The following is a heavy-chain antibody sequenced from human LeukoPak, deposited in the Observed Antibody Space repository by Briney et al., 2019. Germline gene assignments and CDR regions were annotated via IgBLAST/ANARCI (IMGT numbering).Heavy chain of an antibody. CDR2: IYSDGRT. CDR1: GFTVSTNY. CDR3: TRDPTVADRGGY. V-gene: IGHV3-53*01. Sequence: GGSLRISCAASGFTVSTNYLSWVRQAPGKGLEWVSSIYSDGRTYYADSVKGRFTISRDNFKNSLYLQMNSLRAEDTAVYYCTRDPTVADRGGYWGQGTLVTVSS. D-gene: IGHD6-19*01. J-gene: IGHJ4*02.